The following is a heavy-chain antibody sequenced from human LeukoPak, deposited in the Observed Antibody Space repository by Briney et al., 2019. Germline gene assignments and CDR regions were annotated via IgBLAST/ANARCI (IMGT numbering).Heavy chain of an antibody. V-gene: IGHV7-4-1*02. CDR2: INTKTGNP. Sequence: ASVKVSCKASGYTFTSYAMNWVRQAPGQGPEWMGYINTKTGNPTYAQGFTERFVFSLDTSVSTAYLQISSLKPEDTGVYYCAKGGWVAVTGMDSWGQGTLVTVSS. D-gene: IGHD6-19*01. CDR1: GYTFTSYA. J-gene: IGHJ4*02. CDR3: AKGGWVAVTGMDS.